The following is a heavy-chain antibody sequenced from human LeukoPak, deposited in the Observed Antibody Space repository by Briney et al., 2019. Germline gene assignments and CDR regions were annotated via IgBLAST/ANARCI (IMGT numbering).Heavy chain of an antibody. D-gene: IGHD2-21*02. J-gene: IGHJ6*03. V-gene: IGHV1-8*03. Sequence: ASVKVSCKAPGYTFTGYHMHWVRQAPGQGLEWMGWMNPNSGNTGYAQKFQGRVTITRNTSISTAYMELSSLRSEDTAVYYCARAGCGGDCYLSYYYYYMDVXGKGTTVTVSS. CDR1: GYTFTGYH. CDR3: ARAGCGGDCYLSYYYYYMDV. CDR2: MNPNSGNT.